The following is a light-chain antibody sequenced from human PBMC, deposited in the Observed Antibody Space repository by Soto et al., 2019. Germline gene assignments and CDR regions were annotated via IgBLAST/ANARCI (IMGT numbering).Light chain of an antibody. CDR2: GTS. CDR3: QQRSNWPHSIT. V-gene: IGKV3D-20*02. Sequence: ESVLTQSPGTLSLSPGERATLCCRASHNVGSRYLAWYQQKPGQAPRLLXYGTSNRATGIPDRFSGSGSEKDFTLNISSLDPEDFAVYYCQQRSNWPHSITFGQGTRLEIK. CDR1: HNVGSRY. J-gene: IGKJ5*01.